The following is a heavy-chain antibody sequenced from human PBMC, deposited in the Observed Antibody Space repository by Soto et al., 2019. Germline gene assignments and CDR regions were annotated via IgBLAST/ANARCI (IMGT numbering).Heavy chain of an antibody. V-gene: IGHV3-30-3*01. CDR3: ARPRMTTTTRYHGMDV. CDR1: GFTFSRYA. Sequence: QVQLVESGGGVVQPGGSLRLSCSASGFTFSRYAMHWVRQAPGEGLDWVAVVSFDGSNEYYAESVRGPFTISRDTSKNTLYLQMNSLRPEDTAVYFCARPRMTTTTRYHGMDVWGRGTTVTVSS. D-gene: IGHD4-17*01. CDR2: VSFDGSNE. J-gene: IGHJ6*02.